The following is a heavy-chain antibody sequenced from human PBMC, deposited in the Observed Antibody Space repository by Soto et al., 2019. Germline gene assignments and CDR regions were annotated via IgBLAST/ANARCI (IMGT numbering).Heavy chain of an antibody. J-gene: IGHJ6*02. V-gene: IGHV4-59*08. CDR2: IYYSGST. CDR1: GGSISSYY. Sequence: SETLSLTCTVSGGSISSYYWSWIRQPPGKGLEWIGNIYYSGSTNYNPSLKSRVTISVDTSKNQFSLKLSSVTAADTAVYYCACRGGDFYGMDVWGQGTTVTVSS. CDR3: ACRGGDFYGMDV. D-gene: IGHD2-21*01.